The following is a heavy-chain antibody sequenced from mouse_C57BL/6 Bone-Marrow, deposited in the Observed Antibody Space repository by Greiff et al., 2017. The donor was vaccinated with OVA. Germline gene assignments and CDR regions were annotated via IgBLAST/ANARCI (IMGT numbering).Heavy chain of an antibody. D-gene: IGHD2-5*01. Sequence: VQLQQSGAELVRPGTSVKMSCKASGYTFTNYWIGWAKQRPGHGLEWIGDIYTGGGYTNYNETFKGKATLNADKSYSTAYMQFSSLTSEDSAIYYSARRVYYSNYDYAMDYWGQGTSVTVSS. CDR3: ARRVYYSNYDYAMDY. V-gene: IGHV1-63*01. CDR2: IYTGGGYT. CDR1: GYTFTNYW. J-gene: IGHJ4*01.